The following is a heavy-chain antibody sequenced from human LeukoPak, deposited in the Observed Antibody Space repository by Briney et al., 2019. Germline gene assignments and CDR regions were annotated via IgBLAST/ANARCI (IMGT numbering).Heavy chain of an antibody. V-gene: IGHV4-34*01. D-gene: IGHD1-1*01. CDR3: PRRRRQCTVQDHYYYMDV. CDR1: AGSFTGYY. J-gene: IGHJ6*03. CDR2: INHSGST. Sequence: SETLSLTCGIHAGSFTGYYWSWIHHPPGKGLEWIGEINHSGSTNSNPSLQSRVTISVDTSKSLFSLKLSSVSAADTDAYYCPRRRRQCTVQDHYYYMDVWGKWTTVTVSS.